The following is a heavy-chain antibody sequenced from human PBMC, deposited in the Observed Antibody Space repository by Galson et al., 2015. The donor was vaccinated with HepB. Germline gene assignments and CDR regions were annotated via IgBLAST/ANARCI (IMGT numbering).Heavy chain of an antibody. J-gene: IGHJ5*02. Sequence: SLRLSCAASGFIFSRYAMSWVRQAPGKGLEWVSAISGSGGNTYFADSVKGRFTISRDNSKNTLYLHMSSLRAEDTAVYYCAKDRQWLRNNWFDPWGQGTLVTVSS. CDR2: ISGSGGNT. CDR1: GFIFSRYA. D-gene: IGHD5-12*01. V-gene: IGHV3-23*01. CDR3: AKDRQWLRNNWFDP.